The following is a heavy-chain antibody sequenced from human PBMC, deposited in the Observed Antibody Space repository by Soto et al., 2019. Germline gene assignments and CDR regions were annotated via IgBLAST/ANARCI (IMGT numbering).Heavy chain of an antibody. Sequence: SETLSLTCSVSRAFINSGGFYYSWIRQPPGQGLEWLGYIFPSGSNSYTPSLRGRLPLSGDTSRNQLSLCLTSVTAADTAVYYCVRGGIAGHWFDPWGQGILVTVSS. V-gene: IGHV4-31*03. J-gene: IGHJ5*02. D-gene: IGHD2-15*01. CDR2: IFPSGSN. CDR3: VRGGIAGHWFDP. CDR1: RAFINSGGFY.